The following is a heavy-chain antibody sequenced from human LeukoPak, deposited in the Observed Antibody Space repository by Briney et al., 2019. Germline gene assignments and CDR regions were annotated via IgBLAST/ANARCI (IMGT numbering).Heavy chain of an antibody. CDR2: ISGSDGST. CDR1: GFTFSSYA. Sequence: GGSLRLSCAASGFTFSSYAMSWVRQAPGKGLEWVSAISGSDGSTNYADSVKGRFTISRDNSKNTLYLQMNSLRAEDTAVYYCARDYGGSSPFDYWGQGTLVTVSS. V-gene: IGHV3-23*01. CDR3: ARDYGGSSPFDY. D-gene: IGHD4-23*01. J-gene: IGHJ4*02.